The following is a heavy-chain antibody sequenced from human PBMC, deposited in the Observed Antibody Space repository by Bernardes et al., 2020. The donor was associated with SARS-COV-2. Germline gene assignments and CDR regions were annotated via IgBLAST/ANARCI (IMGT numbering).Heavy chain of an antibody. Sequence: GGSLRLSCAASGFTFSIYGMHWVRQAPGMGLEYVATISSDGTSTYYGNSVKGRFTISRDNSNNRLYLQMGSLRAEDMAVYYCARSTHSRSFWAYYYGMDVWGPGTTVTVSS. CDR2: ISSDGTST. D-gene: IGHD1-26*01. CDR3: ARSTHSRSFWAYYYGMDV. V-gene: IGHV3-64*01. CDR1: GFTFSIYG. J-gene: IGHJ6*02.